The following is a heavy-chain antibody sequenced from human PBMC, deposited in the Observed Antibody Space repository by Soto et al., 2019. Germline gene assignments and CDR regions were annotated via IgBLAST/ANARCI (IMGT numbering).Heavy chain of an antibody. CDR2: IWYDGSNK. J-gene: IGHJ2*01. CDR3: ARDGQWLVRWYFDL. Sequence: QVQLVESGGGVVQPGRSLRLSCAASGFTFSSYGMHWVRQAPGKGLEWVAVIWYDGSNKYYADSVKGRFTISRDNSKNTLYLQMNSLRAEDTAVYYCARDGQWLVRWYFDLWGRGTLVTVSS. D-gene: IGHD6-19*01. CDR1: GFTFSSYG. V-gene: IGHV3-33*01.